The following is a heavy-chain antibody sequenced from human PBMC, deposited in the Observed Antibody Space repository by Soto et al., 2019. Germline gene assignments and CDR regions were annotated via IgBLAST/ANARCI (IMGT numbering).Heavy chain of an antibody. CDR2: IYYSGST. D-gene: IGHD5-18*01. CDR3: ARHLTVDTAMADYYYYGMDV. J-gene: IGHJ6*02. Sequence: PSETLSLTCTVTGGSISSNIYYWGSIRKPPGKGMEWIGSIYYSGSTYYNQTLKSRVTISVDTTKKQYTLKLTHETTPKKAMNNCARHLTVDTAMADYYYYGMDVWGQGTTVS. V-gene: IGHV4-39*01. CDR1: GGSISSNIYY.